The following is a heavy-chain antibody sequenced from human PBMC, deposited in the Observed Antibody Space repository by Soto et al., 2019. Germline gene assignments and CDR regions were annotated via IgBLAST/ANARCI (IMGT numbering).Heavy chain of an antibody. V-gene: IGHV4-34*01. D-gene: IGHD5-12*01. Sequence: QVQLQQWGAGLLKPSETLSLTCVVYGGSLSGYYWSWIRQPPGKGLEWIGEIKDGGLTNYSPSLKSRATISADTPKNQFSLMLHSVTAADRAVYYCARGQEGVVATHWDQGTLVTVSS. CDR2: IKDGGLT. J-gene: IGHJ4*02. CDR3: ARGQEGVVATH. CDR1: GGSLSGYY.